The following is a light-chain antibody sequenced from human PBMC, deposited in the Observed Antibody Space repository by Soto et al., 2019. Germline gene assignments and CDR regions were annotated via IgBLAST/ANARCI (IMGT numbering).Light chain of an antibody. V-gene: IGKV1-39*01. J-gene: IGKJ5*01. CDR3: QQSYNTPYT. Sequence: DIQLTQSPSFLSASVGDRVTITCRASQGISSYLAWYQQKPGKAPKLLIYAASSLQSGVPSRFSGSGSGTDFTLTISSLQPEDFANYFCQQSYNTPYTFGQGTRLEIK. CDR2: AAS. CDR1: QGISSY.